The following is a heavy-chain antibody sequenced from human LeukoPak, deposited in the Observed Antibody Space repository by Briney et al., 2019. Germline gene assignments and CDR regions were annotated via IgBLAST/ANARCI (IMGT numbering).Heavy chain of an antibody. CDR2: IYTSGST. CDR3: ARDMQRITYYYDSSGYYDAFDI. V-gene: IGHV4-61*02. J-gene: IGHJ3*02. CDR1: GGSISSGSYY. Sequence: SETLSLTCTVSGGSISSGSYYWSWIRQPAGKGLEWIGRIYTSGSTNYNPSLKSRVTISVDTSKNQFSLKLSSVTAADTAVYYCARDMQRITYYYDSSGYYDAFDIWGQGTMVTVSS. D-gene: IGHD3-22*01.